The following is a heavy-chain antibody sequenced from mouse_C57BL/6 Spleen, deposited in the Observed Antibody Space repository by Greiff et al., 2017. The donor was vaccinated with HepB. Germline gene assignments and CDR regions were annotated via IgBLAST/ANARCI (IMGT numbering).Heavy chain of an antibody. CDR1: GFTFTDYY. CDR3: ARPDSSGYEDLAY. CDR2: IRNKANGYTT. V-gene: IGHV7-3*01. Sequence: EVKVVESGGGLVQPGGSLSLSCAASGFTFTDYYMSWVRQPPGKALEWLGFIRNKANGYTTEYSASVKGRFTISRDNSQSILYLQMNALSAEDSATYYCARPDSSGYEDLAYWGQGTLVTVSA. J-gene: IGHJ3*01. D-gene: IGHD3-2*02.